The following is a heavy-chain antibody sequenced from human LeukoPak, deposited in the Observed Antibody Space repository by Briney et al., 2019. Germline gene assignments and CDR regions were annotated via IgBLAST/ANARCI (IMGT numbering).Heavy chain of an antibody. CDR3: ARGGSSGYYPKHDAFDI. V-gene: IGHV3-30*02. CDR1: GFTFSSYG. CDR2: IRYDGSNK. Sequence: GGSLRLSCAASGFTFSSYGMHWVRQAPGKGLEWVAFIRYDGSNKYYADSVKGRFTISRDNSKNTLYLQMNSLRAEDTAVYYCARGGSSGYYPKHDAFDIWGQGTMVTVSS. D-gene: IGHD3-22*01. J-gene: IGHJ3*02.